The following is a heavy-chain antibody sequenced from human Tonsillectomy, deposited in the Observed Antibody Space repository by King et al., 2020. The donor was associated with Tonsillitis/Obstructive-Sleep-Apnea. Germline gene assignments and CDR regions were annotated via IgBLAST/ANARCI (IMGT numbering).Heavy chain of an antibody. J-gene: IGHJ4*02. D-gene: IGHD6-6*01. CDR2: ISSSSSYT. Sequence: QLVQSGGGLVKPGGSLRLSCAASGFTFSVYYMSWIRQAPGKGLEWVSYISSSSSYTNYADSVKGRFTISRDNAKNSLYLQMNSLRAEDTAVYYCARGSIAALYYFDYWGQGTLVTVSS. CDR1: GFTFSVYY. CDR3: ARGSIAALYYFDY. V-gene: IGHV3-11*06.